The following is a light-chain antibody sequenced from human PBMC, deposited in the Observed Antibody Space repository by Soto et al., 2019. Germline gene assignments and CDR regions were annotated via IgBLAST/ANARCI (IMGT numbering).Light chain of an antibody. CDR2: GAS. CDR1: QSVTNNY. CDR3: QQYGSSPPRT. V-gene: IGKV3-20*01. J-gene: IGKJ1*01. Sequence: EIVLTQSPGTLSLSPGERATLSCRASQSVTNNYLAWYQQKPGQAPKLLIYGASRRATGIPDRFSGSGSGTDFTLTISRLEPEDFAVYYCQQYGSSPPRTFGQGTKVEIK.